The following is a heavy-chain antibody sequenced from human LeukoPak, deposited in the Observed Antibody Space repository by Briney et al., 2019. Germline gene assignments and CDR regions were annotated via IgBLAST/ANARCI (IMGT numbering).Heavy chain of an antibody. CDR1: GGSISSGDYY. Sequence: PSETLSLTCTVPGGSISSGDYYWSWIRQPPGKGLEWIGYIYYSGSTYYNPSLKSRVTISVDTSKNQFSLKLSSVTAADTAVYYCARDLAYYDFWSGYTYYYGMDVWGQGTTVTVSS. CDR2: IYYSGST. V-gene: IGHV4-30-4*01. D-gene: IGHD3-3*01. CDR3: ARDLAYYDFWSGYTYYYGMDV. J-gene: IGHJ6*02.